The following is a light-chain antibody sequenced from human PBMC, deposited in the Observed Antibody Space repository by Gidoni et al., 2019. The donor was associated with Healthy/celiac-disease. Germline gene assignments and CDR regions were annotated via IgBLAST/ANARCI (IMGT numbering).Light chain of an antibody. Sequence: EIVLTQSTGTLSLSPGERATLSCRASQSVSSSYLAWYQQKPGQAPRLLIYGASSRATGIPDRFSGSGSGTDFTLTISRLEPEDFAVYSCQQYGSSLFTFGPGTKVDIK. J-gene: IGKJ3*01. CDR2: GAS. CDR1: QSVSSSY. CDR3: QQYGSSLFT. V-gene: IGKV3-20*01.